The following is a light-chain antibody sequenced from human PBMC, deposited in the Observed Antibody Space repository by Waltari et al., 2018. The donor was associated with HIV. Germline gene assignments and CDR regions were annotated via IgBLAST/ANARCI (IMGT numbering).Light chain of an antibody. CDR2: DAS. J-gene: IGKJ2*01. Sequence: EIVLTQSPGPLSLSPGDRATLSCRASQSVTRNFLAWYQQKRGQAPRLLIYDASTRATGIPDRFSGGGSGTDFTLTISRLEPEDFAVYYCLQYGSSWYTFGQGTNLDI. CDR3: LQYGSSWYT. CDR1: QSVTRNF. V-gene: IGKV3-20*01.